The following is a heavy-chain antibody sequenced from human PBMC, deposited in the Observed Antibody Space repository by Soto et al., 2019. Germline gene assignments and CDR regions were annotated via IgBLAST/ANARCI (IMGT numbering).Heavy chain of an antibody. D-gene: IGHD7-27*01. CDR1: GFSLSTSGVG. J-gene: IGHJ4*02. CDR2: LYWDDDK. CDR3: ARTSVIWGSRGLVDY. V-gene: IGHV2-5*02. Sequence: QITLKESGPTLVKPTQTLTLTCTFSGFSLSTSGVGVGWIRQPPGKALEWLAFLYWDDDKRYSPSLKSRLTITQDTPKNRVLLTMTNMDPVDTATYYCARTSVIWGSRGLVDYWGQGTLVTVAS.